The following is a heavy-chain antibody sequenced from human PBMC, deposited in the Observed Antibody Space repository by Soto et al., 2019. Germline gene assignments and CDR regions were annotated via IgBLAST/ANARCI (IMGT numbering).Heavy chain of an antibody. CDR2: MKPNSGNT. D-gene: IGHD4-17*01. CDR1: GYTFTRYD. Sequence: QVQLVQAGAEVKKPGASVKVACKASGYTFTRYDINWVRQATGQGLAWMGWMKPNSGNTCYTQKIQGRVTTTRNTSISTAYMQMRSLRSEDTAVYYCARTLYGDNVDYWGQGTLVTVSS. J-gene: IGHJ4*02. V-gene: IGHV1-8*01. CDR3: ARTLYGDNVDY.